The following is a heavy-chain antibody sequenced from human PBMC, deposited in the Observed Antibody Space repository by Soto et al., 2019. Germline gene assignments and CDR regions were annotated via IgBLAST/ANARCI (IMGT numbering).Heavy chain of an antibody. Sequence: HVQLQESGPGLVKPSQTLSLTCTVSGGSISIGCYYWSWIRQHPGKGLELLGYIYYSGSTSYNPSLKSRITISVDTSKNQFSLKLSSVTAADTAVYYCARDGGYGSGSYYYAYWGQGTLVTVSS. V-gene: IGHV4-31*03. CDR1: GGSISIGCYY. CDR2: IYYSGST. D-gene: IGHD3-10*01. CDR3: ARDGGYGSGSYYYAY. J-gene: IGHJ4*02.